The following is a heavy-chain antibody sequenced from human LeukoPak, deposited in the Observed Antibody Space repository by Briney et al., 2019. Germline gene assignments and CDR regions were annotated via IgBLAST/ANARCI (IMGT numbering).Heavy chain of an antibody. CDR3: AKSIFGVVITQLDY. D-gene: IGHD3-3*01. CDR2: ISSGGGST. V-gene: IGHV3-23*01. Sequence: GGSLRLSCAASGFTFSSYAMSWVRQAPGKGLEWVSGISSGGGSTYYADSVKGRFTISRDNSKNTLYLQMNSLRAEDTATYYCAKSIFGVVITQLDYWGQGTLVTVSS. J-gene: IGHJ4*02. CDR1: GFTFSSYA.